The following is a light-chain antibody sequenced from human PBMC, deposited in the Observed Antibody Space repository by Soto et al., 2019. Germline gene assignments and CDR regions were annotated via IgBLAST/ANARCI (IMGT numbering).Light chain of an antibody. V-gene: IGLV2-11*01. CDR3: CSYAGSFVV. CDR2: DVS. J-gene: IGLJ2*01. CDR1: SSDVGGYNY. Sequence: QSVLTQPRSVSGSPGQSVTISCTGTSSDVGGYNYVSWYQQHPGKAPKLMIYDVSKRLSGVPDRFSGSKSGNTASLTISGLQAEDEADYYCCSYAGSFVVFGGGTQLTVL.